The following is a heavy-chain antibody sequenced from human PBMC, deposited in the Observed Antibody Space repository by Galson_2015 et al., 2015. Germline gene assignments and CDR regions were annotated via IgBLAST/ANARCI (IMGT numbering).Heavy chain of an antibody. CDR2: IYHSGSV. CDR1: GASISSDNW. J-gene: IGHJ3*02. V-gene: IGHV4-4*02. D-gene: IGHD6-19*01. CDR3: VRGSSGWLHLGDAFDI. Sequence: SETLSLTYAVSGASISSDNWWGWVRQPPGKGLEWLGEIYHSGSVNYSPSLQSRGTISVDKSKNQFSLRLTSVTAADTAMYFCVRGSSGWLHLGDAFDIWGQGTMVTVSS.